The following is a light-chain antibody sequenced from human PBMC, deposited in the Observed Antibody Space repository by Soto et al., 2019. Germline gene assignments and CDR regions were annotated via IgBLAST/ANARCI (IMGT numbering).Light chain of an antibody. Sequence: EIVLMQSPGTLSLSPGDRATLSCRASQYMTRTYIAWYQQKPGQAPRLLIYAASNRATGIPDKFSGSGSGADYSLTISRLEPEDSAVYYCHQYDKAPQTFGQGTKVEIK. V-gene: IGKV3-20*01. J-gene: IGKJ2*01. CDR1: QYMTRTY. CDR3: HQYDKAPQT. CDR2: AAS.